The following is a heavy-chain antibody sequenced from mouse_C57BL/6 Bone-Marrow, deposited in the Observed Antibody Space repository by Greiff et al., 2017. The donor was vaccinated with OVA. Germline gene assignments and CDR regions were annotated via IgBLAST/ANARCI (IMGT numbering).Heavy chain of an antibody. V-gene: IGHV1-50*01. D-gene: IGHD1-1*01. CDR1: GYTFTSYW. Sequence: VQLQQSGAELVKPGASVKLSCKASGYTFTSYWMQWVKQRPGQGLEWIGEIDPSDSYTNYNQKFKGKATLTVDTSSSTAYMQLSSLTSEDSAVYYCARSITTVALDYWGQGTTLTVSS. CDR3: ARSITTVALDY. J-gene: IGHJ2*01. CDR2: IDPSDSYT.